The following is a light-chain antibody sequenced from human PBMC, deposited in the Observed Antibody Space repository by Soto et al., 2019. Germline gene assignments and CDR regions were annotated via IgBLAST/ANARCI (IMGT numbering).Light chain of an antibody. CDR1: RSDVGSYNL. Sequence: QSALTQPASVSGSPGQSITITCTETRSDVGSYNLVSWYQQHPGKAPKLMIYEGSKRPSGVSNRFSGSKSGNTASLTISGLQDDDEADYFCCSYAGNMTFVFGSGTKLTVL. CDR3: CSYAGNMTFV. J-gene: IGLJ1*01. V-gene: IGLV2-23*03. CDR2: EGS.